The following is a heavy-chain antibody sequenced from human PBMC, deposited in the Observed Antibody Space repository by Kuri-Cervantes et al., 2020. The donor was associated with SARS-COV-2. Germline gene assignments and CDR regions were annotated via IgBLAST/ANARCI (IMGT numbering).Heavy chain of an antibody. CDR3: ARDFRARNLSWPEWDLDP. D-gene: IGHD5-12*01. CDR1: GFRFSDSA. J-gene: IGHJ5*02. CDR2: IRIKYNNYAT. V-gene: IGHV3-73*01. Sequence: GGSLRLSCAASGFRFSDSAIHWVRQASGKGLEWVGLIRIKYNNYATIYDASLQGRFTISRDNAKNSLYLQMNSLRAEDTAVYYCARDFRARNLSWPEWDLDPWGQGTLVTVSS.